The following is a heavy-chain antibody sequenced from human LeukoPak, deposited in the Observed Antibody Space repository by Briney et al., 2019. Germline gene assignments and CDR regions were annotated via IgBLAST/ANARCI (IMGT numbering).Heavy chain of an antibody. CDR2: INPNSGGT. CDR3: ASLDYYDSSGYPPDAFDI. D-gene: IGHD3-22*01. Sequence: ASVKVSCKASGYTFTGYYMHWVRQAPGQVLEWMGWINPNSGGTNYAQKFQGRVTMTRDTSISTAYMELSRLRSDDTAVYYCASLDYYDSSGYPPDAFDIWGQGTMVTVSS. CDR1: GYTFTGYY. V-gene: IGHV1-2*02. J-gene: IGHJ3*02.